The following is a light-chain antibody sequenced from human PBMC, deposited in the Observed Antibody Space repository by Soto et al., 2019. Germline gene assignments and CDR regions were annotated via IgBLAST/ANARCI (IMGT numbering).Light chain of an antibody. CDR1: QTISSW. J-gene: IGKJ1*01. CDR2: KAS. CDR3: QHYNSYSEA. V-gene: IGKV1-5*03. Sequence: DIQMTQSPSTLSASVGDRVIITCRASQTISSWLAWYQQKPGKAPKLLIYKASTLKSGVPSRFSGSGSGTEFTLTISSLQPDDFATYYCQHYNSYSEAFGQGTKVAI.